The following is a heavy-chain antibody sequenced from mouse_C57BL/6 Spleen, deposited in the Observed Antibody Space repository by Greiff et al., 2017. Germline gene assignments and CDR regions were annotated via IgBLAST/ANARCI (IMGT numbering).Heavy chain of an antibody. Sequence: EVKVVESGGGLVKPGGSLKLSCAASGFTFSSYAMSWVRQTPEKRLEWVATISDGGSYTYYPDNVKGRFTISRDNAKNNLYLQMSHLKSEDTAMYYCARDKDYYGSSHFDYWGQGTTLTVSS. J-gene: IGHJ2*01. CDR1: GFTFSSYA. CDR3: ARDKDYYGSSHFDY. V-gene: IGHV5-4*01. D-gene: IGHD1-1*01. CDR2: ISDGGSYT.